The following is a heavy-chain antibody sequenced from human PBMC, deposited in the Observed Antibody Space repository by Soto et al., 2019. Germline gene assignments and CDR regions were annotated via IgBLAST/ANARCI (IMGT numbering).Heavy chain of an antibody. CDR2: ISSSSSYT. Sequence: PGGSLRLSCAASGFTFSDYYMSWIRQAPGKGLEWVSYISSSSSYTNYADSVKGRFTISRDNAKNSLYLQMNSLRAEDTAVYYCARDPPSDSSSPYYYYYYGMDVWGQGTTVTVSS. CDR1: GFTFSDYY. CDR3: ARDPPSDSSSPYYYYYYGMDV. J-gene: IGHJ6*02. V-gene: IGHV3-11*06. D-gene: IGHD6-6*01.